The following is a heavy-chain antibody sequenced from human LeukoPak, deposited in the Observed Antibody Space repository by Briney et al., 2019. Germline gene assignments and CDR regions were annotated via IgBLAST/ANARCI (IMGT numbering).Heavy chain of an antibody. Sequence: PSETLSLTCTVSGGSITNFYGGWIRQSPGKGLELIGYIYYSGTTNYSPSLKSRVSISVDTSKKQFSLKLSSGTAADTAVYYCARSPGGGFDIWGQGTMVTVSS. J-gene: IGHJ3*02. D-gene: IGHD2-15*01. CDR2: IYYSGTT. CDR3: ARSPGGGFDI. CDR1: GGSITNFY. V-gene: IGHV4-59*01.